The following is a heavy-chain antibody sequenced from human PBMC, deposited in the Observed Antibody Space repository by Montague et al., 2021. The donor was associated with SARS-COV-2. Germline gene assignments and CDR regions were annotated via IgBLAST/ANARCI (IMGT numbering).Heavy chain of an antibody. D-gene: IGHD3-9*01. CDR3: AREGGLRYFDWLLRSDYYYYGMDV. CDR1: GGSISSGGYY. J-gene: IGHJ6*02. Sequence: TLSLTRTVSGGSISSGGYYWSWIRQHPGKGLEWIGYIYYSGSTYYNPSLKSRVTISVDTSKNQFSLKLSSVTAADTAVYYCAREGGLRYFDWLLRSDYYYYGMDVWGQGTTVTASS. CDR2: IYYSGST. V-gene: IGHV4-31*03.